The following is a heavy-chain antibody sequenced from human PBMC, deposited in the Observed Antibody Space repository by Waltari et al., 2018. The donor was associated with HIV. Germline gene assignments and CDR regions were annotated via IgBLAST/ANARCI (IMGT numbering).Heavy chain of an antibody. D-gene: IGHD6-25*01. CDR1: GGSISSSSYY. CDR2: IYYSGST. CDR3: ARLPASALYYFDY. Sequence: QLQLQESGPGLVKPSETLSLTCTVSGGSISSSSYYWGWIRQPPGKGLEWIGSIYYSGSTYYNPSLKSRVTISVDTSKNQFSLKLSSVTAADTAVYYCARLPASALYYFDYWGQGTLVTVSS. V-gene: IGHV4-39*01. J-gene: IGHJ4*02.